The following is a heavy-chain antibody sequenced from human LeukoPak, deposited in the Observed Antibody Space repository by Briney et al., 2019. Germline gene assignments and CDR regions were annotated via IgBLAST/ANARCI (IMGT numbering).Heavy chain of an antibody. J-gene: IGHJ6*03. V-gene: IGHV3-23*01. CDR1: GFTFSSYA. Sequence: PGGSLRLSCAASGFTFSSYAMSWVSQAPGKGLEWVSAISGSGGSTYYADSVKGRFTISRDNSKNTLYLQMNSLRAEDTAVYYCAKRRQDIVVVVAATHYYYYMDVWGKGTTVTVSS. CDR2: ISGSGGST. CDR3: AKRRQDIVVVVAATHYYYYMDV. D-gene: IGHD2-15*01.